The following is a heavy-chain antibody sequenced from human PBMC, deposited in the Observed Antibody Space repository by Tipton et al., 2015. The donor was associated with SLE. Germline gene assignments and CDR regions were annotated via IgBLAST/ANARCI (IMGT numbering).Heavy chain of an antibody. CDR1: LFTFIIYS. J-gene: IGHJ2*01. Sequence: SLILSFSSSLFTFIIYSMHFFLHSPCNLLEWVAVISYDGSNKYYADSVKGRFTISRDNSKNTLYLQMKSLRPEDTAVYYCARDPLDQWAGGLDLWGRGT. CDR3: ARDPLDQWAGGLDL. CDR2: ISYDGSNK. D-gene: IGHD1-26*01. V-gene: IGHV3-30-3*01.